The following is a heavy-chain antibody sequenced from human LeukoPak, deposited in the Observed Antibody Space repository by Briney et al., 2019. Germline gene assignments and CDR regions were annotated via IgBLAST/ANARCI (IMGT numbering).Heavy chain of an antibody. CDR1: GGTFSSYA. D-gene: IGHD6-13*01. CDR2: IIPIFGTA. J-gene: IGHJ6*03. Sequence: GASVKVSCKASGGTFSSYAISWVRQAPGQGLEWMGGIIPIFGTANYAQKFQGRVTITADKSTSTAYMELRSLRSDDTAVYYCARDIAAAGTPTYYYYYYMDVWGKGTTVTVSS. CDR3: ARDIAAAGTPTYYYYYYMDV. V-gene: IGHV1-69*06.